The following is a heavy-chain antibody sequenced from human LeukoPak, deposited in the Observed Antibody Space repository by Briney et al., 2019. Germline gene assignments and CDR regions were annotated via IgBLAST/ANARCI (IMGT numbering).Heavy chain of an antibody. CDR3: ARREHLDY. D-gene: IGHD1-1*01. CDR2: ISYDGSNK. J-gene: IGHJ4*02. V-gene: IGHV3-30-3*01. CDR1: GFTFSSYA. Sequence: GGSLRLSCAASGFTFSSYAMHWVRQAPGKGLEWVAVISYDGSNKYYADSVKGRFTISRDNSKNTLYLQINSLRAEDTAVYYCARREHLDYWGQGTLVTVSS.